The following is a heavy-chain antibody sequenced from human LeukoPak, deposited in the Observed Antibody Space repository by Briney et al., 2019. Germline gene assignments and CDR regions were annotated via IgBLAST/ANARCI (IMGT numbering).Heavy chain of an antibody. D-gene: IGHD6-19*01. Sequence: SETLSLTCTVSGGSVNNRYHYWSWVRQPPGKGLEWIGHIYYRGSTNYNPSRESRVSILIDTSKNQFSLNLRSVTAADTALYYCARSRYSSGWYYFDYWGQGTLVTVSS. CDR3: ARSRYSSGWYYFDY. CDR1: GGSVNNRYHY. J-gene: IGHJ4*02. V-gene: IGHV4-61*01. CDR2: IYYRGST.